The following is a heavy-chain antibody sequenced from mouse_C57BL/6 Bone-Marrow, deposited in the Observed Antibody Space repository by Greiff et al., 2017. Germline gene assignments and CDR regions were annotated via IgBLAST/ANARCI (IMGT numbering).Heavy chain of an antibody. Sequence: VHLVESGAELARPGASVKLSCKASGYTFTSYGISWVKQRTGQGLEWIGEIYPRSGNNYYNEKFKGKATLTADKSSSTAYMELRSLTSEDSAVYFCARPTPYAMDYWGQGTSVTVSS. CDR2: IYPRSGNN. J-gene: IGHJ4*01. CDR1: GYTFTSYG. CDR3: ARPTPYAMDY. V-gene: IGHV1-81*01.